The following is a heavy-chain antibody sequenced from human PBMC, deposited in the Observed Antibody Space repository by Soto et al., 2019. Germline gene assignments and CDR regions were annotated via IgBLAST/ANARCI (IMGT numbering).Heavy chain of an antibody. D-gene: IGHD1-26*01. CDR2: INQDGSEI. V-gene: IGHV3-7*01. CDR1: GFTFSTYW. Sequence: EVHLVESGGGLVQPGGSLRLSCVASGFTFSTYWMIWARQAPGKGLEWVASINQDGSEIHYVDYVKGRFTISRDNAKNSLYLQINSLRAEDTAVYFCARDIGPNTFVYWGQGTLITVSS. J-gene: IGHJ4*02. CDR3: ARDIGPNTFVY.